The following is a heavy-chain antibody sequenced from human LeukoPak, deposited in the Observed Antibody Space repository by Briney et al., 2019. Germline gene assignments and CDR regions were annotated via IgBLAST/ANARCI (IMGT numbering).Heavy chain of an antibody. Sequence: SETLSLTCTVSGGPISSGSYYWSWIRQPAGKGLEWIGRIYTSGSTNYNPSLKIRVTISVDTSKHQFSLKLSSVTAADTAVYYCARGFWSGYDYWGQGTLVTVSS. J-gene: IGHJ4*02. CDR1: GGPISSGSYY. V-gene: IGHV4-61*02. D-gene: IGHD3-3*01. CDR2: IYTSGST. CDR3: ARGFWSGYDY.